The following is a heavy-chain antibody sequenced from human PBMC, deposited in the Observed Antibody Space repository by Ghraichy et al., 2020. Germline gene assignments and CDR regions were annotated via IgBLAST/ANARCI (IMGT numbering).Heavy chain of an antibody. V-gene: IGHV4-39*01. J-gene: IGHJ5*02. D-gene: IGHD6-19*01. CDR2: VFYSGNT. CDR3: ARHSDSSGAWFDP. Sequence: SQTLSLTCTVSGGSISSISYYWGWIRQPPGKGLEWIGSVFYSGNTYYNPSLKSRLTISVDTSMNQFSLQLSSVTAADTAVYYCARHSDSSGAWFDPWGQGTLVTVPS. CDR1: GGSISSISYY.